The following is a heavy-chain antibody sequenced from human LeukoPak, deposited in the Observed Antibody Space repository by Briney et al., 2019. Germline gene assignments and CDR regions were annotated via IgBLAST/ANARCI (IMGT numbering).Heavy chain of an antibody. Sequence: GASVKVSCKASGCTFTSYAMNWVRQAPGQGREGMGWINTNTGNPTYAQGFTGRFVFSLDTSVRTAYLQISSLKAEDTAVYYCARGSYYDSSGYYYDGSHAFDIWGQGTMVTVSS. J-gene: IGHJ3*02. CDR3: ARGSYYDSSGYYYDGSHAFDI. CDR2: INTNTGNP. D-gene: IGHD3-22*01. V-gene: IGHV7-4-1*02. CDR1: GCTFTSYA.